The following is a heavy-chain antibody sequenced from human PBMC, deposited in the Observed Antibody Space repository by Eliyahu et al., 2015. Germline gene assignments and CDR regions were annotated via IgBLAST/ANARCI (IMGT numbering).Heavy chain of an antibody. CDR2: IYHSXST. J-gene: IGHJ6*02. D-gene: IGHD2-2*01. CDR1: GGSISSSNW. Sequence: GTLSLTCAVSGGSISSSNWWXWVRQPPGKGLEWIGEIYHSXSTNYNXSLKXRVTISVDKSXNQFSLKLSSVTAADTAVYYCARCPSRYCSSTSCYTPYYYYYYGMDVWGQGTTVTVSS. V-gene: IGHV4-4*02. CDR3: ARCPSRYCSSTSCYTPYYYYYYGMDV.